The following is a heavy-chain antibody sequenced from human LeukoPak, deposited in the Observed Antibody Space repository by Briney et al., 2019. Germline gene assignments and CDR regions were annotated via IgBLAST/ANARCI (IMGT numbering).Heavy chain of an antibody. J-gene: IGHJ4*02. V-gene: IGHV3-23*01. CDR3: AKQYVDC. CDR2: ISENGANP. Sequence: GGSLRLSCAASGFTFKNYDMNCVRQPPAKGLEWVSSISENGANPHYADSVKGRFTIFRDDSHNRLYLQMNTVKAYDTAVYFCAKQYVDCWGEGTLVRVS. CDR1: GFTFKNYD.